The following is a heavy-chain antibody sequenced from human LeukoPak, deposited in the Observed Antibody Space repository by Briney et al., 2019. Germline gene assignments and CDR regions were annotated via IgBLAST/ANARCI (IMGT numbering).Heavy chain of an antibody. Sequence: ASVKVSCKVSGYTLTELSMHWVRQAPGKGLEWMGGFDPEDGETIYAQKFQGRATMTEDTSTDNAYMELSSLRSEDTAVYYCATDLVSGSGWLFDYWGQGTLVTVSS. CDR2: FDPEDGET. V-gene: IGHV1-24*01. CDR3: ATDLVSGSGWLFDY. D-gene: IGHD6-19*01. CDR1: GYTLTELS. J-gene: IGHJ4*02.